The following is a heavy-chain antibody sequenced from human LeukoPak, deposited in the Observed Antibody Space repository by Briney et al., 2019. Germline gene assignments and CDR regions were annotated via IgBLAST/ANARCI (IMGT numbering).Heavy chain of an antibody. CDR1: GFTFYDYA. V-gene: IGHV3-9*01. CDR3: AKDKTHYYGSGSYPDY. J-gene: IGHJ4*02. CDR2: ISWNSGST. Sequence: GGSLRLYCAPSGFTFYDYAMHWVRRAPERSVEWGSGISWNSGSTGYADSVKGRFTISRDNAKNSLYLQMNSLRAEDTALYYCAKDKTHYYGSGSYPDYWGQGTLVTVSS. D-gene: IGHD3-10*01.